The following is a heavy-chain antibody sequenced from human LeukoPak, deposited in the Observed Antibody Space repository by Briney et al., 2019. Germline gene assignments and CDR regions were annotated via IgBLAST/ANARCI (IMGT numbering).Heavy chain of an antibody. CDR3: ASLYYDFWSGYLGVYYYYGMDV. D-gene: IGHD3-3*01. CDR1: GFTFSSYW. CDR2: IKQDGSEK. Sequence: PGGSLRLSCAASGFTFSSYWMSWVRQAPGKGLEWVANIKQDGSEKYYVDSVKGRFTISRDNAKNSLYLQMNSLRAEDTAVYYCASLYYDFWSGYLGVYYYYGMDVWGQGTTVTVSS. J-gene: IGHJ6*02. V-gene: IGHV3-7*01.